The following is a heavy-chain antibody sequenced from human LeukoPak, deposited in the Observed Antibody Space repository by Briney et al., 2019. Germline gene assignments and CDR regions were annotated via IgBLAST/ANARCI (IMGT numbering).Heavy chain of an antibody. V-gene: IGHV3-48*03. CDR3: AELGITMIGGV. D-gene: IGHD3-10*02. Sequence: PGGSLRLSCAASGFTFSSYEMNWVRQAPGKGLEWVSYVSSSGSTIYYADSVKGRFTISRDNAKNSLYLQMNSLRAEDTAVYYCAELGITMIGGVWGKGTTVTISS. CDR2: VSSSGSTI. J-gene: IGHJ6*04. CDR1: GFTFSSYE.